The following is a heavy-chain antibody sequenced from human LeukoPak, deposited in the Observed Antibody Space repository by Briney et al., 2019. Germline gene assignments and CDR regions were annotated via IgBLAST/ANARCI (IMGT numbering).Heavy chain of an antibody. D-gene: IGHD1-26*01. Sequence: QSGGSLRLSCAASGFTFSSYAMSWVRQAPGKGLEWVSAISGSGGSTYYADSVKGRFTISRDNSQNTLDLQMNSLRAEDTAVYYCARDLSEKYSTDYWGQGTLVTVSS. V-gene: IGHV3-23*01. CDR3: ARDLSEKYSTDY. CDR2: ISGSGGST. CDR1: GFTFSSYA. J-gene: IGHJ4*02.